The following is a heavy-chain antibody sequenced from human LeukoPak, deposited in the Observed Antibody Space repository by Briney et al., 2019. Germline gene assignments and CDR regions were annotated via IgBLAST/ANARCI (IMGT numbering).Heavy chain of an antibody. V-gene: IGHV4-59*01. CDR2: IYYSGST. D-gene: IGHD6-6*01. J-gene: IGHJ4*02. Sequence: SETLSLTCTVSGGSISTYYWSWLRQPPGKGLEWVGYIYYSGSTNYNPSLKSRVTISVDTSKNQFSLKLSSVTAADTAVYYCARVDPDSSSTLEVFDYWGQGTMVTVSS. CDR1: GGSISTYY. CDR3: ARVDPDSSSTLEVFDY.